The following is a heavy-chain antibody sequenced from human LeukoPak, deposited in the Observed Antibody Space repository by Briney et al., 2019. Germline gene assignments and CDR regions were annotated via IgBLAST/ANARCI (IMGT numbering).Heavy chain of an antibody. Sequence: SETLSLTCAVYGGSFSGYYWSWIRQPPGKGLEWIGYIYYSGSTNYNPSLKSRVTISVDTSKNQFSLKLSSVTAADTAVYYCAGELGYCSSTSCYAEDYYYYMDVWGKGTTVTISS. V-gene: IGHV4-59*01. CDR3: AGELGYCSSTSCYAEDYYYYMDV. CDR1: GGSFSGYY. D-gene: IGHD2-2*01. CDR2: IYYSGST. J-gene: IGHJ6*03.